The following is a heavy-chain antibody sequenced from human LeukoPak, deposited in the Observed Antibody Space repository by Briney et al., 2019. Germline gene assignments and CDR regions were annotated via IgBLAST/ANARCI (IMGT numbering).Heavy chain of an antibody. CDR2: INPNSGGT. Sequence: ASVKVSCKASGYTFTGYYMHWVRQAPGQGLEWMGWINPNSGGTNYAQKFQGRVTMTRDTSISTAYMELSRLRSDDTAVYYCARDRIMTTVTLYYWGQGTLVTVSS. CDR1: GYTFTGYY. D-gene: IGHD4-11*01. V-gene: IGHV1-2*02. CDR3: ARDRIMTTVTLYY. J-gene: IGHJ4*02.